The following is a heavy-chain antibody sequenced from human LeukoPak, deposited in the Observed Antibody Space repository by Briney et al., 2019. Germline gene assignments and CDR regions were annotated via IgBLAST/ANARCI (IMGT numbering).Heavy chain of an antibody. CDR2: IRYDGSNK. V-gene: IGHV3-30*02. Sequence: GGSLRLSCAASGFTFSSYGMHWVRQAPGKGLEWVAFIRYDGSNKYYADSVKGRFTISRDNSKNTLYLQMNSLRAEDTAVYYCARGHDCSSTSCYWAGDYYYYYYMDVWGKGTTVIVSS. D-gene: IGHD2-2*01. CDR1: GFTFSSYG. J-gene: IGHJ6*03. CDR3: ARGHDCSSTSCYWAGDYYYYYYMDV.